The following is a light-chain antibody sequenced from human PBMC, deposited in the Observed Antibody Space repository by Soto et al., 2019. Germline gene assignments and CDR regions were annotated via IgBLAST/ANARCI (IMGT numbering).Light chain of an antibody. CDR2: DAS. CDR1: QSVSSY. V-gene: IGKV3-11*01. Sequence: IVLTQSPATLSLSPGARATLSCRAGQSVSSYLAWYQQKPGQAPRLLIYDASNRATGIPARFSGTGSGTDFTLTSSSLEPEDFAGYYCTQRGPWPWTSGQGTKVEIK. CDR3: TQRGPWPWT. J-gene: IGKJ1*01.